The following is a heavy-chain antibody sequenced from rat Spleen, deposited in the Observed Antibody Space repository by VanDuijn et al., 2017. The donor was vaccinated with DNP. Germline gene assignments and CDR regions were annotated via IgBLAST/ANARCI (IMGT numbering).Heavy chain of an antibody. CDR3: TTDLGDY. Sequence: EVQLVESGGGLVQPGRSMKLSCAASGFTFSSFAMAWVRQAPTKGLEWVASISYDGGNTYYRDSVKGRFTISRDNAKSTLYLQMDSLRSEDTATYYCTTDLGDYWGQGVMVTVSS. D-gene: IGHD5-1*01. J-gene: IGHJ2*01. CDR2: ISYDGGNT. CDR1: GFTFSSFA. V-gene: IGHV5-20*01.